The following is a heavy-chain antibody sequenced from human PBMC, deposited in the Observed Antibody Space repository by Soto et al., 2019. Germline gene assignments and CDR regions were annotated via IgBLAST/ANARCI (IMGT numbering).Heavy chain of an antibody. CDR3: ARVPRALTAFDL. V-gene: IGHV4-59*01. J-gene: IGHJ3*01. CDR1: GGSISNYY. CDR2: IYHNGYT. Sequence: PSETLSLTCTASGGSISNYYWSWIRQPPGKGLEWIGYIYHNGYTNYNPSLKSRVTISVDTSKNQFSLKLSSVTAADTAIYYCARVPRALTAFDLWGQGTMVTVSS.